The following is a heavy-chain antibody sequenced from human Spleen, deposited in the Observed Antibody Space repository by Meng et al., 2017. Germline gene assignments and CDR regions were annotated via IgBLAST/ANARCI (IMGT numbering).Heavy chain of an antibody. CDR3: AREGRSHQVGVSVY. V-gene: IGHV4-30-4*01. CDR2: IYNSGST. D-gene: IGHD2-21*01. J-gene: IGHJ4*02. Sequence: QVQLQESGPGLVKPSQTLARTCTGSGGSISSGDYYWRWIRQPPGKGLEWIGYIYNSGSTYYNPSLKSRVAISVDTSKNQFSLKLRFVTAADTAVYYCAREGRSHQVGVSVYWGQGNLVTVSS. CDR1: GGSISSGDYY.